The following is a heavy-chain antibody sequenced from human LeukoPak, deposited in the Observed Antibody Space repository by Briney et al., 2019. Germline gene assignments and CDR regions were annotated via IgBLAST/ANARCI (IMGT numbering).Heavy chain of an antibody. CDR3: AKDFRWSFDY. D-gene: IGHD3-10*01. CDR1: GFTFSINN. CDR2: VENNGNEK. Sequence: RGSLRLSCAASGFTFSINNMHWVRQAPGKGLEWVAFVENNGNEKYADSVRGRFTVSRDNTRNTLYLQMNSLRNEDTAVYYCAKDFRWSFDYWGQGSLVTVSS. V-gene: IGHV3-30*02. J-gene: IGHJ4*02.